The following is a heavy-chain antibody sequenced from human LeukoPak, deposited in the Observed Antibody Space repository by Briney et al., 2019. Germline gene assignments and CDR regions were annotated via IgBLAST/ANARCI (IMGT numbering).Heavy chain of an antibody. D-gene: IGHD1-1*01. CDR3: ARDHNYAFDN. CDR1: GFSLSRDW. Sequence: GGSLRLSCVGSGFSLSRDWMTWVRQAPGTGLEWVANIKEDGSEKYYVDSVKGRFTISRDNAKNSLYLQMNSLRVEDTAVYYCARDHNYAFDNWGQGTLVTVSS. J-gene: IGHJ4*02. V-gene: IGHV3-7*01. CDR2: IKEDGSEK.